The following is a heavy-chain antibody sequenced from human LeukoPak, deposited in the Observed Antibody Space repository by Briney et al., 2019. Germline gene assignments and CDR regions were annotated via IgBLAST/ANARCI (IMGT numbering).Heavy chain of an antibody. Sequence: SQTLSLTCAISGDSVSSNSAAWNWIRQSPSRGLEWLGRTYYRSKWYNDYAVSVKCRITINPDTSKNQFSLQLNSVTPEDTAVYYCARDHLWFGELSYYGMDVWGQGTTVTVSS. V-gene: IGHV6-1*01. J-gene: IGHJ6*02. D-gene: IGHD3-10*01. CDR3: ARDHLWFGELSYYGMDV. CDR2: TYYRSKWYN. CDR1: GDSVSSNSAA.